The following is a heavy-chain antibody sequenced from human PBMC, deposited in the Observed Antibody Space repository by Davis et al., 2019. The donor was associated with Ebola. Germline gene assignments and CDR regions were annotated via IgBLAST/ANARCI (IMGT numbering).Heavy chain of an antibody. D-gene: IGHD3-9*01. V-gene: IGHV1-58*02. Sequence: SVTVSCKASGFTFTSSAMQRVRQARGQRLEWIGWIVVGSGNTNYAQKFQERVTITRDMSTSTAYMELSSLRSEDTAVYYCAAAPKYYDILTGMGCDYWGQGTLVTVSS. CDR2: IVVGSGNT. J-gene: IGHJ4*02. CDR3: AAAPKYYDILTGMGCDY. CDR1: GFTFTSSA.